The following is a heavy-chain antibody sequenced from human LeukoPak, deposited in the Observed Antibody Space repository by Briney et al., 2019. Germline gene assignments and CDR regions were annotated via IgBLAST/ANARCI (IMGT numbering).Heavy chain of an antibody. CDR2: IYPGDSDT. CDR3: ARPPMIGGVVYYYMDV. Sequence: GESLKISCKGSGYSFTKYWIGWVRQMPGKGLEWMGIIYPGDSDTRYSPSFQGQVTISADKSISTAYLQWSSLKASDTAMYYCARPPMIGGVVYYYMDVWGKGTTVTVSS. CDR1: GYSFTKYW. D-gene: IGHD3-10*01. J-gene: IGHJ6*03. V-gene: IGHV5-51*01.